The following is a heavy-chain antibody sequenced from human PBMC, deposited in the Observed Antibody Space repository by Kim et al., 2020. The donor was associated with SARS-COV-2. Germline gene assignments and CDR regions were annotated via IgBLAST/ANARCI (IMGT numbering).Heavy chain of an antibody. CDR3: ARDGGYSSNNFDY. V-gene: IGHV3-7*01. D-gene: IGHD6-13*01. J-gene: IGHJ4*02. Sequence: YVDSVKGRFTISRDNAKNSLYLQMNSLRAEDTAVYYCARDGGYSSNNFDYWGQGTLVTVSS.